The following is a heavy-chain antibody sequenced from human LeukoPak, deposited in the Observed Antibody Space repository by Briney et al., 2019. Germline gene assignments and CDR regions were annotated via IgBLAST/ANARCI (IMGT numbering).Heavy chain of an antibody. D-gene: IGHD3-22*01. V-gene: IGHV4-61*02. CDR2: ISSSGST. J-gene: IGHJ3*02. CDR3: ARGPYSYDSSGAFDI. CDR1: GVSISSGDYY. Sequence: SQTLSLTCTVSGVSISSGDYYWSWLRQPAGKGLEWIGRISSSGSTNYNPSLKSRVTISVDTSKNQFSLKLSSVTAADTAVYFCARGPYSYDSSGAFDIWGQGTMVTVSS.